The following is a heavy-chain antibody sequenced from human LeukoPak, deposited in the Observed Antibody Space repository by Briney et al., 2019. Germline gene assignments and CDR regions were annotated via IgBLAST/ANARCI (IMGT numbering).Heavy chain of an antibody. CDR3: ASLYQAANYYYYGMDV. CDR2: IYTSGST. Sequence: SQTLSLTCTVSAGSISSGSYYWSWIRQPAGKGLEWIGRIYTSGSTNYNPSLKSRVTISVDTSKNQFSLKLSSVTAADTAVYYCASLYQAANYYYYGMDVWGQGTTVTVSS. V-gene: IGHV4-61*02. CDR1: AGSISSGSYY. D-gene: IGHD3-16*02. J-gene: IGHJ6*02.